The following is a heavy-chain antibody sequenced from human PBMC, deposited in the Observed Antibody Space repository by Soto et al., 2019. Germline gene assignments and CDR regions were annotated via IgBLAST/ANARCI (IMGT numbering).Heavy chain of an antibody. V-gene: IGHV3-7*01. CDR1: GFTFSNYW. D-gene: IGHD1-26*01. J-gene: IGHJ4*02. Sequence: QSGGSLRLSCAASGFTFSNYWMTWVRQAPGKGLEWVANIKEDGSEKHYVDSVKGRFTISRDNAKNSLYLQMNSLRVEDTAVYFCSRDVVAGAKALNYWGQGALVTVPS. CDR3: SRDVVAGAKALNY. CDR2: IKEDGSEK.